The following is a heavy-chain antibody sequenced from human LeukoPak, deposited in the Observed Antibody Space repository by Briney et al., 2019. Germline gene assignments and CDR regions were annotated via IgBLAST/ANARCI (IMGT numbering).Heavy chain of an antibody. CDR2: IYTSGST. J-gene: IGHJ4*02. V-gene: IGHV4-4*07. CDR3: ARDRTGRNTAQDDY. D-gene: IGHD5-18*01. CDR1: GGSFSIYY. Sequence: SETLSLTCTVSGGSFSIYYWSWIRQPAGKGLEWIGRIYTSGSTNYNPSLKSRVTMSVDTSKNQFSLKLTSVTAADTAVYYCARDRTGRNTAQDDYWGQGTLVTVSS.